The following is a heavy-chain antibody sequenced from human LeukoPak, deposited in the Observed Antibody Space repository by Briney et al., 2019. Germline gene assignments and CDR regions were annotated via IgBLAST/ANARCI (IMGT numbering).Heavy chain of an antibody. J-gene: IGHJ4*02. CDR3: ARPLTGTTLILDY. Sequence: SETLSLTCTVSGGSISSYYWSWIRQPPGKGLEWIGYIYYSGSTSYNPSLKSRVTIPVDTSKNQFSLKLSSVTAADTAVYYCARPLTGTTLILDYWGQGTLVTVSS. CDR2: IYYSGST. CDR1: GGSISSYY. D-gene: IGHD1-7*01. V-gene: IGHV4-59*01.